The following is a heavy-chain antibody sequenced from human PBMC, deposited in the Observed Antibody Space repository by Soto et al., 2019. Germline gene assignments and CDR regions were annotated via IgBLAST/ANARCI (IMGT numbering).Heavy chain of an antibody. V-gene: IGHV1-69*01. Sequence: SVKVSCKASGGTFSSYAISWVREAPVQGLEWVGGIIPVFGTASYAEKFQGRVTITADESTSTAYMELSRLRSDDTAVYYCARETPSAAAAYYYYGLDVWGQGTTVTVSS. CDR1: GGTFSSYA. CDR2: IIPVFGTA. D-gene: IGHD6-13*01. J-gene: IGHJ6*02. CDR3: ARETPSAAAAYYYYGLDV.